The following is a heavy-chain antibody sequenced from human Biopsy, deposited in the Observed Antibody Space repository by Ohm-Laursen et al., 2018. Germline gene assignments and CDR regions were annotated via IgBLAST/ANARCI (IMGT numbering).Heavy chain of an antibody. J-gene: IGHJ2*01. Sequence: SVKVSCKPSGYTFTAFSVHWLRQAPGQGLEWMGWINPKSGDTDYPQNLQGRVSMTRDTSISTAYMDLSRLRSDDTAVYYCARGRRHCSGTCSRWYFDLWGRGTLVTVSS. V-gene: IGHV1-2*02. D-gene: IGHD2-2*01. CDR1: GYTFTAFS. CDR2: INPKSGDT. CDR3: ARGRRHCSGTCSRWYFDL.